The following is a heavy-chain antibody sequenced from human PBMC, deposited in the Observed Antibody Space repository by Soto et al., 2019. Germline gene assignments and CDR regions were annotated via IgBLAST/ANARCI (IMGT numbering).Heavy chain of an antibody. J-gene: IGHJ4*02. CDR1: GFTFSSYS. Sequence: GGSLRLSCAASGFTFSSYSMNWVRQAPGKGLEWVSSISSSSSYIYYADSVKGRFTISRDNAKNSLYLQMNSLRAEDTAVYYCAREIAVAGTYGYWGQGTLVTV. CDR2: ISSSSSYI. CDR3: AREIAVAGTYGY. D-gene: IGHD6-19*01. V-gene: IGHV3-21*01.